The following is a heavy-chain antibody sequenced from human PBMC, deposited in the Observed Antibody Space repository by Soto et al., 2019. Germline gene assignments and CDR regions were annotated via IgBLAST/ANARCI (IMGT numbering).Heavy chain of an antibody. V-gene: IGHV6-1*01. CDR1: MDSVSNNRAT. CDR2: TYYRSKWIS. Sequence: PSQTLSLTCAISMDSVSNNRATWNWIRQSPSGGLEWLGRTYYRSKWISDYAMSVKGRISINPDTSKNLVSLHLNFVTPEDTAVYYCARDPPDFNSGFDFWGQGTPATVSS. D-gene: IGHD1-26*01. CDR3: ARDPPDFNSGFDF. J-gene: IGHJ4*02.